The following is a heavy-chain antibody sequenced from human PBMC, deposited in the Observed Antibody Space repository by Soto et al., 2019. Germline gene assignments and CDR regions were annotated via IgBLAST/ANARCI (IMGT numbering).Heavy chain of an antibody. D-gene: IGHD4-17*01. V-gene: IGHV3-23*01. CDR1: GFTFSSYA. Sequence: GGSLRLSCAASGFTFSSYAMSWVRQAPGKGLEWVSAISGSGGSTYYADSVKGRFTISRDNSKNTLYLQMNSLRAEDTAVYYCAKGRDYGDYPHHFDYWGQGTLVTVSS. CDR2: ISGSGGST. J-gene: IGHJ4*02. CDR3: AKGRDYGDYPHHFDY.